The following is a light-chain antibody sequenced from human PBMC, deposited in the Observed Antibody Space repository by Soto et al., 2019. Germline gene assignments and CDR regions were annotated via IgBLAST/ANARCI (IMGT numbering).Light chain of an antibody. CDR1: QSVSSSY. J-gene: IGKJ4*01. CDR2: GAS. V-gene: IGKV3-20*01. Sequence: EIVLTQAPGTLSLSPGVRATLSCRASQSVSSSYLAWYQQKPGQAPRLLIYGASSRATGIPDRFSGSGSGTDSTLTISRLEPEDFAVYYCQQYGSSPLTFGGGTKVDTK. CDR3: QQYGSSPLT.